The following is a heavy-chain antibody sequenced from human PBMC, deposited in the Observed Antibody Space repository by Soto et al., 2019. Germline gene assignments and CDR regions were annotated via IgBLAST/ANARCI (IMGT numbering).Heavy chain of an antibody. CDR3: ARRRRSGFIGAFDN. D-gene: IGHD3-10*01. CDR2: IITSDGTI. CDR1: GFTFRNYY. Sequence: GGSLRLSCAASGFTFRNYYMTWIRQAPGKGLDWVSYIITSDGTIYYADSVKGRFTISRDNAKDSLYLQMNSLRAEDAAVYYCARRRRSGFIGAFDNWGQGTMVTVSS. J-gene: IGHJ3*02. V-gene: IGHV3-11*01.